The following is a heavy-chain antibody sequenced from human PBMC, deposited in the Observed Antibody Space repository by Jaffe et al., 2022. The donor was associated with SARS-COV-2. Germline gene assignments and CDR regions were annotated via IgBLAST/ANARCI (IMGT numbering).Heavy chain of an antibody. V-gene: IGHV3-30*18. CDR1: GFTFSSYG. Sequence: QVQLVESGGGVVQPGRSLRLSCAASGFTFSSYGMHWVRQAPGKGLEWVAVISYDGSNKYYADSVKGRFTISRDNSKNTLYLQMNSLRAEDTAVYYCAKEGDYYDSSGYYVRSPPFDYWGQGTLVTVSS. D-gene: IGHD3-22*01. CDR2: ISYDGSNK. J-gene: IGHJ4*02. CDR3: AKEGDYYDSSGYYVRSPPFDY.